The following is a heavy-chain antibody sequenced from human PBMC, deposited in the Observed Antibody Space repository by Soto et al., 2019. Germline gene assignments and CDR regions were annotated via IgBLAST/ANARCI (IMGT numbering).Heavy chain of an antibody. CDR3: ARDPGFSADY. D-gene: IGHD3-3*01. V-gene: IGHV3-7*01. J-gene: IGHJ4*02. CDR2: INQDGTEK. CDR1: GFTFSSYW. Sequence: GGSLRLSCAASGFTFSSYWMSWVRQAPGKGLEWVANINQDGTEKYYVDSVKGRFTISRDNAKNSLYLQMNSLRVEDTAVYYCARDPGFSADYWGQGTLVTVSS.